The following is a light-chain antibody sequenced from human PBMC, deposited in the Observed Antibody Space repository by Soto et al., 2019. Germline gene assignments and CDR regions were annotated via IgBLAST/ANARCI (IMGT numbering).Light chain of an antibody. V-gene: IGLV2-14*01. CDR3: CSYSSSSTFYV. CDR2: EVS. Sequence: QSVLTQPASVSGSPGQSITISCTGTTRDVGGYNYVSWYQQHPGKVPKLLIYEVSNRPSGVSNRFSASKSGNTASLTISALQAEDEALYYCCSYSSSSTFYVFGTGTKVPVL. J-gene: IGLJ1*01. CDR1: TRDVGGYNY.